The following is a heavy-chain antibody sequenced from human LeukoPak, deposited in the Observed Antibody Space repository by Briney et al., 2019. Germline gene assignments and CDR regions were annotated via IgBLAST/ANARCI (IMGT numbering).Heavy chain of an antibody. J-gene: IGHJ4*02. Sequence: SETLSLTCTVSGGSISSYYWSWIRQPPGKGLEWIGYIYYSGSTNYNPPLKSRVTISVDTSKNQFSLKLSSVTAADTAVYYCALGAAAAIFDYWGQGTLVTVSS. CDR3: ALGAAAAIFDY. CDR2: IYYSGST. D-gene: IGHD6-13*01. V-gene: IGHV4-59*01. CDR1: GGSISSYY.